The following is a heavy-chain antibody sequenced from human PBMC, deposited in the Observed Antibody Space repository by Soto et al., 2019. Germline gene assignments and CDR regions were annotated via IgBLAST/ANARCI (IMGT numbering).Heavy chain of an antibody. J-gene: IGHJ6*02. V-gene: IGHV5-51*01. CDR3: VTSGGRSMDV. CDR1: GYSFTNYW. Sequence: EVQLVQSGAEVKQPGESLKVSCKNSGYSFTNYWIGWVRQMPGKGLEWVGIIHPGDSDTRYSPSFQGQVTISADKSITTAYLQWSSLKASDTAMYYCVTSGGRSMDVWGQGTTVTVSS. D-gene: IGHD3-10*01. CDR2: IHPGDSDT.